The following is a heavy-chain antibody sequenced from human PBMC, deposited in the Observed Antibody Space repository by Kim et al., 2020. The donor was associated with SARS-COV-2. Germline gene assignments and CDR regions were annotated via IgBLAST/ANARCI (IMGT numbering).Heavy chain of an antibody. Sequence: GGSLRLSCAASGFTFSSYWMSWVRQAPGKGLEWVANIKQDGSEKYYVDSVKGRFTISRDNAKNSLYLQMNSLRAEDTAVYYCARDRGPPAAKRSSSGSSRGGMDVRGQGTTVTVSS. CDR3: ARDRGPPAAKRSSSGSSRGGMDV. D-gene: IGHD3-10*01. CDR1: GFTFSSYW. J-gene: IGHJ6*02. CDR2: IKQDGSEK. V-gene: IGHV3-7*01.